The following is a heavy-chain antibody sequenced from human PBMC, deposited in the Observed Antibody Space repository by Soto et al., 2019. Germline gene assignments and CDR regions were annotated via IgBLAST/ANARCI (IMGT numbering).Heavy chain of an antibody. CDR2: ISHRGTTI. CDR1: GFSSSSYA. CDR3: ARHGIQVSHDV. Sequence: GGSLRLSCAASGFSSSSYAMDWVRQAPGKGLEWLSFISHRGTTIYYADSVKGRFTISRDNARNSLYLEMNSLRDDDTAVYYCARHGIQVSHDVWGQGTTVTVSS. D-gene: IGHD5-18*01. V-gene: IGHV3-48*02. J-gene: IGHJ6*02.